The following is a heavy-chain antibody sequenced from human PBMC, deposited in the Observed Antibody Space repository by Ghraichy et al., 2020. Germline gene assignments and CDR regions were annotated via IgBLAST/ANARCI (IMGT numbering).Heavy chain of an antibody. CDR1: GFTFSSYG. Sequence: GGSLRLSCAASGFTFSSYGMHWVRQAPGKGLEWVAVISYDGSNKYYADSVKGRFTISRDNSKNTLYLQMNSLRAEDTAVYYCAKDKGVAVAQAEYFQHWGQGTLVTVSS. CDR3: AKDKGVAVAQAEYFQH. V-gene: IGHV3-30*18. J-gene: IGHJ1*01. D-gene: IGHD6-19*01. CDR2: ISYDGSNK.